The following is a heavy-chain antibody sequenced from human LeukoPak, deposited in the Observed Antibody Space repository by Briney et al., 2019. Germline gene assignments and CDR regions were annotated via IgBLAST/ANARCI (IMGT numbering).Heavy chain of an antibody. J-gene: IGHJ4*02. CDR1: GFTFTTYS. Sequence: GGSLRLSCAASGFTFTTYSMSWVRQAPGKGLEGVSAISGSGGSTYYADSVKGRFTISRDNSKNTLYLQMNSLRAEDTAVYYCAKYLMGYCSGGSCAPVDYWGQGTLVTVSS. V-gene: IGHV3-23*01. CDR3: AKYLMGYCSGGSCAPVDY. CDR2: ISGSGGST. D-gene: IGHD2-15*01.